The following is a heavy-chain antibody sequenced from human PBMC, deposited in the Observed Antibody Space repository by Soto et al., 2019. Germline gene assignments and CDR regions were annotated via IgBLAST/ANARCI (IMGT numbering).Heavy chain of an antibody. D-gene: IGHD3-3*01. CDR2: ISGSGGST. V-gene: IGHV3-23*01. CDR1: GFTFSSYA. J-gene: IGHJ6*03. Sequence: EVQLLESGGGLVQPGGSLRLSCAASGFTFSSYAISWVRQAPGKGLEWVSAISGSGGSTYYADSVKGRFTISRDNSKNTLYLLMNSLRAEDTAVYYCAKAALRFFYMDVWGKGTTVTVSS. CDR3: AKAALRFFYMDV.